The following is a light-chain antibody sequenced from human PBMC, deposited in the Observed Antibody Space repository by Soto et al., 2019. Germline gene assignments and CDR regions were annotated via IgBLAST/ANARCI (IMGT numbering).Light chain of an antibody. V-gene: IGKV3-11*01. CDR3: QQRSNWPIT. J-gene: IGKJ1*01. CDR2: DAS. CDR1: QSVSSN. Sequence: GLTQSASTLSLYPGERATLSSRASQSVSSNLAWYQQKPGQAPRLLIYDASNRATGIPARFSGSGSGTDFTLTISSLEPEDFAVYYCQQRSNWPITFGQGTKVDIK.